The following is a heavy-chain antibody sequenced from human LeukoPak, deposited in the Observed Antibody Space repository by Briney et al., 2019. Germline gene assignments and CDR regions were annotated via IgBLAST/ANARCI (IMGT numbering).Heavy chain of an antibody. D-gene: IGHD2-15*01. V-gene: IGHV4-59*01. J-gene: IGHJ6*02. CDR3: AREGVATPLYYYYGMDV. Sequence: SETLSLTCTVSGCSISSYYWSWIRQPPGKGLEWIGYIYYSGSTNYNPSLKSRVTISVDPSKNQFSLKLSSVAAADTAVYYCAREGVATPLYYYYGMDVWGQGTTVTVSS. CDR2: IYYSGST. CDR1: GCSISSYY.